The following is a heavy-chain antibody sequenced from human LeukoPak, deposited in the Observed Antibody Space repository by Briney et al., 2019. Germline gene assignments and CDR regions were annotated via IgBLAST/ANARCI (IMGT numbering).Heavy chain of an antibody. CDR3: AREWDSSGYFPYFDY. D-gene: IGHD3-22*01. CDR2: ISSSSSTI. CDR1: GFTFSDYC. Sequence: PGGSLRLSCAASGFTFSDYCMSWIRQAPGKGLEWVSYISSSSSTIYYADSVKGRFTISRDNAKNSLYLQMNSLRAEDTAVYYCAREWDSSGYFPYFDYWGQGTLVTVSS. V-gene: IGHV3-11*04. J-gene: IGHJ4*02.